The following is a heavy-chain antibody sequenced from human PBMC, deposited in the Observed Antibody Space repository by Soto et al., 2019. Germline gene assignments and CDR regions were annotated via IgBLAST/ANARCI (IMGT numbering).Heavy chain of an antibody. CDR1: GFTFNNYA. CDR2: IINTGDIR. J-gene: IGHJ4*02. Sequence: EVHLLESGGGLIQPGGSLRLSCAASGFTFNNYAMAWVRQAPGKGLEWVSSIINTGDIRYYADSVKGRFTISRDNSKNTLYLQMNSLSADDTAVYYCAKGRTIVVVTTSLDSWGQGTLVTVSS. V-gene: IGHV3-23*01. D-gene: IGHD2-21*02. CDR3: AKGRTIVVVTTSLDS.